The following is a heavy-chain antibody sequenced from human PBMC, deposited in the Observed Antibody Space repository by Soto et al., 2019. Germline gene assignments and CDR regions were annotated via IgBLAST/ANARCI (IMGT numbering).Heavy chain of an antibody. CDR3: ARAHGYFDWLLEVYYFDY. Sequence: PSETLSLTCTVSGGSISSGGYYWSWIRQHPGKGLEWIGYIYYSGSTYYNPSLKSRVTISVDTSKNQFSLKLSSVTAADTAVYYCARAHGYFDWLLEVYYFDYRGQGALVTVSS. D-gene: IGHD3-9*01. CDR1: GGSISSGGYY. J-gene: IGHJ4*02. V-gene: IGHV4-31*03. CDR2: IYYSGST.